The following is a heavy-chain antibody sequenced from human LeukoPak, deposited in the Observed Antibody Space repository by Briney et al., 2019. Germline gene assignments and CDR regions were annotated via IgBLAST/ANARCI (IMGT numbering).Heavy chain of an antibody. J-gene: IGHJ3*02. CDR1: GFTFDDYA. Sequence: GGSLRLSCAASGFTFDDYAMHWVRQAPGKGLEWVSVIYSGGSTYYADSVKGRFTISRHNSRNTLYLQMNSLRAEDTAVYYCARHIGFDAFDIWGQGTMVTVSS. CDR2: IYSGGST. V-gene: IGHV3-53*04. CDR3: ARHIGFDAFDI.